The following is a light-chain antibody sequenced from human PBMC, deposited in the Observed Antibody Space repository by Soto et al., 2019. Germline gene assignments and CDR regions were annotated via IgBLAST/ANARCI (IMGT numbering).Light chain of an antibody. J-gene: IGLJ1*01. CDR2: DVT. CDR1: SSDVGGYNY. V-gene: IGLV2-11*01. Sequence: QSALTQPRSVSGSPGQSVTISCTGTSSDVGGYNYVSWYQQHPGKAPTLILYDVTKRPSGVPDRFSGSKSGNTASLTISGLQAEDGADYHGCSYAGSYFFVFGTGTKLTVL. CDR3: CSYAGSYFFV.